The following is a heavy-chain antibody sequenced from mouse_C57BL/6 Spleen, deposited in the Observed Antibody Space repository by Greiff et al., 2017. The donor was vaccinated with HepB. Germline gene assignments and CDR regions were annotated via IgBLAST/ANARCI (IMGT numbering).Heavy chain of an antibody. CDR1: GYTFTSYW. CDR3: AREDGYYPYYAMDY. CDR2: INPSNGGT. V-gene: IGHV1-53*01. Sequence: VQLQQSGTELVKPGASVKLSCKASGYTFTSYWMPWVKQRPGQGLEWIGNINPSNGGTNYNEKFKSKATLTVDKSSSTAYMQLSSLTSEDSAVYYCAREDGYYPYYAMDYWGQGTSVTVSS. J-gene: IGHJ4*01. D-gene: IGHD2-3*01.